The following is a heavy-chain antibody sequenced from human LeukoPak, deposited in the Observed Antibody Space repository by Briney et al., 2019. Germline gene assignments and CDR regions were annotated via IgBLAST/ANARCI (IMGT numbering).Heavy chain of an antibody. D-gene: IGHD3-22*01. CDR1: GGTFSSYA. Sequence: SVKVSCKASGGTFSSYAISWVRQAPGQGLEWMGGIIPIFGTANYAQKFQGRVTITADESTSTAYMELSSLRSEDTAVYYCARLPTDYDSSGYPPGIDWGQGTLVTVSS. V-gene: IGHV1-69*13. CDR2: IIPIFGTA. CDR3: ARLPTDYDSSGYPPGID. J-gene: IGHJ4*02.